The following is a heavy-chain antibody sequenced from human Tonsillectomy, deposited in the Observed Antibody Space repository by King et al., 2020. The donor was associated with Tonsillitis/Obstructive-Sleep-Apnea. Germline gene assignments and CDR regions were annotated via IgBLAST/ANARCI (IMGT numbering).Heavy chain of an antibody. V-gene: IGHV1-2*02. J-gene: IGHJ6*02. Sequence: VQLVESGAEVKKPGASVKVSCASSGYTFTAYYMYWVRQAPGQGLEWMGWINPNSGDTKYPQKFQGRVTLTRDTSISTAYMQMSGLRSDDTAVYFCARGDIIVVPAAISYTLGVDVWGQGTTVIVSS. CDR2: INPNSGDT. D-gene: IGHD2-2*01. CDR1: GYTFTAYY. CDR3: ARGDIIVVPAAISYTLGVDV.